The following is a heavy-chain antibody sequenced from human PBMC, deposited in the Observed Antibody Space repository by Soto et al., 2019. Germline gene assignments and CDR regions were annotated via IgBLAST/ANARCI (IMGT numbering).Heavy chain of an antibody. CDR3: ERDRWITAMVYYFDY. Sequence: ASVKVSCKASGYTFTSYYMHWVRQAPGQGLEWMGIINPSGGSTSYAQKFQGRVTMTRDTSTSTVYMELSSLRSEDTAVYYCERDRWITAMVYYFDYWGQGTLVTVYS. V-gene: IGHV1-46*01. CDR2: INPSGGST. CDR1: GYTFTSYY. D-gene: IGHD5-18*01. J-gene: IGHJ4*02.